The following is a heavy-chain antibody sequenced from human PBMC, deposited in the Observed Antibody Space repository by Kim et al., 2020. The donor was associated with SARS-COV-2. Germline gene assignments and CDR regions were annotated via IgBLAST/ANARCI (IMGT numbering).Heavy chain of an antibody. CDR2: ST. D-gene: IGHD6-13*01. Sequence: STYYANSVKGRVTSSRHNSKNTLYLEMNGLRPEDTAPYYCAKDGAAGAYEYWGQGTLVTVSS. J-gene: IGHJ4*02. V-gene: IGHV3-23*01. CDR3: AKDGAAGAYEY.